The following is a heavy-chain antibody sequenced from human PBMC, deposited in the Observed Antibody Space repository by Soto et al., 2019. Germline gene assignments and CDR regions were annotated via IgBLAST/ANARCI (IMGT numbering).Heavy chain of an antibody. D-gene: IGHD5-12*01. J-gene: IGHJ4*02. CDR1: GGSISSYY. Sequence: SETLSLTCTVSGGSISSYYWSWIRQPPGKGLEWIGYIYYSGSTNYNPSLKSRVTISVDTSKNQFSLKLSSVTAADTAVYYCAREYSGYDEFDEWGQGTLVTVSS. CDR3: AREYSGYDEFDE. CDR2: IYYSGST. V-gene: IGHV4-59*01.